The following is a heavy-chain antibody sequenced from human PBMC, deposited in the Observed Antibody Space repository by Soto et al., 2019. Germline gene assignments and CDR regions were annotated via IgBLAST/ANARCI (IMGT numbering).Heavy chain of an antibody. J-gene: IGHJ5*02. CDR3: VRIRYQLPSSVLWLDP. D-gene: IGHD3-16*01. CDR2: INHVGGT. Sequence: PSETLSLTCAVYGGFLSESYWTWIRQPPGKGLEWIGEINHVGGTNYNPSLKSRVTMSVDTSQNQFSLRLISVSAADTAMYFCVRIRYQLPSSVLWLDPWGQGTPGTVS. V-gene: IGHV4-34*01. CDR1: GGFLSESY.